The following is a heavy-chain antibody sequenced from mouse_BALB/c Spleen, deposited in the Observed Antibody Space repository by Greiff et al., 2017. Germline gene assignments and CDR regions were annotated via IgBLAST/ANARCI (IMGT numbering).Heavy chain of an antibody. Sequence: EVQRVESGGGLVKPGGSLKLSCAASGFTFSDYYMYWVRQTPEKRLEWVATISDGGSYTYYPDSVKGRFTISRDNAKNNLYLQMSSLKSEDTAMYYCARALWSYAMDYWGQGTSVTVSS. D-gene: IGHD1-1*02. CDR1: GFTFSDYY. J-gene: IGHJ4*01. V-gene: IGHV5-4*02. CDR2: ISDGGSYT. CDR3: ARALWSYAMDY.